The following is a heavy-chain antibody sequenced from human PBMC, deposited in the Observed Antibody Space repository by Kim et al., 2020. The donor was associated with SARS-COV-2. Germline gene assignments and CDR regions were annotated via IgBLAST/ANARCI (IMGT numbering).Heavy chain of an antibody. J-gene: IGHJ6*02. CDR3: AKVLYGSRRMGYYYGMDV. CDR1: GFTFDDYA. CDR2: ISWNSGSI. Sequence: GGSLRLSCAASGFTFDDYAMHWVRQAPGKGLEWVSGISWNSGSIGYADSVKGRFTISRDNAKNSLYLQMNSLRAEDTALYYCAKVLYGSRRMGYYYGMDVWGQGTTVTVSS. V-gene: IGHV3-9*01. D-gene: IGHD3-10*01.